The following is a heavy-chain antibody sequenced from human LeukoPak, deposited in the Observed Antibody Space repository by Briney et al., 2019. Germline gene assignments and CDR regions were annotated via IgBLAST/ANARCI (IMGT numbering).Heavy chain of an antibody. CDR2: FGPEDGET. CDR3: ATPRPVPAAIRGGYYYYYYMDV. D-gene: IGHD2-2*02. J-gene: IGHJ6*03. CDR1: GYTLTELS. Sequence: ASGKVSCKVSGYTLTELSMHWVRHAPGKGHEWMGGFGPEDGETIYAQKFQVRVTMTEDTSTDTAYMEPSSLRSEDTAVYYCATPRPVPAAIRGGYYYYYYMDVWGKGTTVTVSS. V-gene: IGHV1-24*01.